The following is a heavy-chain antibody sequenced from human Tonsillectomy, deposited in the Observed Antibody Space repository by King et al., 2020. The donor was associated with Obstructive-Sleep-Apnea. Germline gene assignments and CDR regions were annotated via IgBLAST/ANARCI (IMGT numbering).Heavy chain of an antibody. CDR2: ISAYNGNT. CDR1: GYTFTSYG. Sequence: VQLVESGAEVKKPGASVKVSCKASGYTFTSYGISWVRQAPGQGLEWMGWISAYNGNTNYAQKLQGRVTMTTDTSTSTAYMELRSLRSDDTAVYYCARDPRTLLSLTPGETMKRNYYFDYWGQGTLVTVSS. J-gene: IGHJ4*02. V-gene: IGHV1-18*04. CDR3: ARDPRTLLSLTPGETMKRNYYFDY. D-gene: IGHD3-22*01.